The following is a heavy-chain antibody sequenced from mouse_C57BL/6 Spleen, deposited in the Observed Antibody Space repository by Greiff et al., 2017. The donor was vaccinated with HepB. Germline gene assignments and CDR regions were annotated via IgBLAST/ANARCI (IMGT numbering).Heavy chain of an antibody. J-gene: IGHJ2*01. Sequence: QVQLKQSGPELVKPGASVKISCKASGYAFSSSWMNWVKQRPGKGLEWIGRIYPGDGDTNYNGKFKGKATLTADKSSSTAYMQLSSLTSEDSAVYFCARSVLLRFDYWGQGTTLTVSS. CDR2: IYPGDGDT. CDR1: GYAFSSSW. D-gene: IGHD1-1*01. CDR3: ARSVLLRFDY. V-gene: IGHV1-82*01.